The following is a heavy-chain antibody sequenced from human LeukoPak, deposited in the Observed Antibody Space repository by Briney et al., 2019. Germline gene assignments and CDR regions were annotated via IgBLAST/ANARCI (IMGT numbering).Heavy chain of an antibody. Sequence: GGSLRLSCGASGFTVSSYYVSWVRQAPGKGLEWVSVIYSGGSTYYADSVEGRFTVSRDNSKNTLYLEMKSLRADDTAVYYCARDLHPRLTGYFDYWGQGTLVTVSS. CDR2: IYSGGST. J-gene: IGHJ4*02. D-gene: IGHD3-16*01. CDR3: ARDLHPRLTGYFDY. V-gene: IGHV3-53*01. CDR1: GFTVSSYY.